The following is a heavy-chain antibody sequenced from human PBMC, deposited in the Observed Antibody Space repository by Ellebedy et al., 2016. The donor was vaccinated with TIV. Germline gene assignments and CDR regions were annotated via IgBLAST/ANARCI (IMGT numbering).Heavy chain of an antibody. CDR1: GFTFRSYA. J-gene: IGHJ4*02. D-gene: IGHD6-19*01. CDR2: ISDSGGAT. Sequence: GESLKISCAASGFTFRSYAMGWVRQAPGKGLEWISVISDSGGATYYAAPLKGRFTTSRDNSNDMVYLQINSLRPDDTAVYYCAKDSGLSGWYFDYWGQGTLVTVSS. CDR3: AKDSGLSGWYFDY. V-gene: IGHV3-23*01.